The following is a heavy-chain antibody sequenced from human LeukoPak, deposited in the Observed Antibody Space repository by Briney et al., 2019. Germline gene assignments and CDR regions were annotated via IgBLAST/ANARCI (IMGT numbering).Heavy chain of an antibody. CDR1: GXTFSSYG. CDR2: IWYDGSNK. D-gene: IGHD5-12*01. Sequence: PGGSLRLSCAASGXTFSSYGMHWVRQAPGKGLEWVAVIWYDGSNKYYADSVKGRFTISRDNSKNTLYLQMNSLRAEDTAVYYCARSIRGPEYFQHWGQGTLVTVSS. J-gene: IGHJ1*01. V-gene: IGHV3-33*01. CDR3: ARSIRGPEYFQH.